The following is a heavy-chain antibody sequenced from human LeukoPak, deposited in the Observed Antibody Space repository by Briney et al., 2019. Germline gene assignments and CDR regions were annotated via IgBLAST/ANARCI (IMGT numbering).Heavy chain of an antibody. CDR3: ARDCTNGVCYSN. CDR2: ISSSSSSYI. Sequence: GGSLRLSCAASGFTFSTYSMNWVRQAPGKGLEWVSSISSSSSSYIYYADSVKGRFTISRDNAKNSLYLQMNSLRAEDTAVYYCARDCTNGVCYSNWGQGTLVTVSS. J-gene: IGHJ4*02. CDR1: GFTFSTYS. D-gene: IGHD2-8*01. V-gene: IGHV3-21*01.